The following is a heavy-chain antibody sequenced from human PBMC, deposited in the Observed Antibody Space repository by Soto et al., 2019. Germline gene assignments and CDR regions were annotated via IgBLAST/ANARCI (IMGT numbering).Heavy chain of an antibody. V-gene: IGHV4-34*01. CDR1: GGSFSGYY. CDR2: INHSGST. CDR3: ARGGLRFVAESAYYFDY. D-gene: IGHD3-3*01. J-gene: IGHJ4*02. Sequence: SSEALSLTCAVYGGSFSGYYWSWIRQPPGKGLEWIGEINHSGSTNYNPSLKSRVTISVDTSKNQFSLKLSSVTAADTAVYYCARGGLRFVAESAYYFDYWGQGTLVTVSS.